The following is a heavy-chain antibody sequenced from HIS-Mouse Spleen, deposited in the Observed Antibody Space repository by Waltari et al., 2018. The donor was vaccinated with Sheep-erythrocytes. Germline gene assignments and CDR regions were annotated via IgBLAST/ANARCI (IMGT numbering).Heavy chain of an antibody. CDR3: ARALANWGSSFDY. D-gene: IGHD7-27*01. J-gene: IGHJ4*02. CDR1: GGSISSGDYY. CDR2: IYYSGST. Sequence: TVSGGSISSGDYYWSWIRQPPGKGLEWIGYIYYSGSTYYNPSLKSRVTISVDTSKNQFSLKLSSVTAADTAVYYCARALANWGSSFDYWGQGTLVTVSS. V-gene: IGHV4-30-4*01.